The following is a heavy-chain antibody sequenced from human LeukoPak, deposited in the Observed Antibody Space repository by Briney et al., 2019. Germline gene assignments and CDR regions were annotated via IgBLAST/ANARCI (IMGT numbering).Heavy chain of an antibody. CDR1: GFTFSSYG. V-gene: IGHV3-33*01. Sequence: GGSLRLSCAASGFTFSSYGMHWVRQAPGKGLEWVAVIWYDGSNKYYADSVKGRFTISRDNPKNTLYLQMNSLRAEDTAVYYCARGPEPDSSGYYYDPAFAEYFQHWGQGTLVTVSS. CDR3: ARGPEPDSSGYYYDPAFAEYFQH. J-gene: IGHJ1*01. D-gene: IGHD3-22*01. CDR2: IWYDGSNK.